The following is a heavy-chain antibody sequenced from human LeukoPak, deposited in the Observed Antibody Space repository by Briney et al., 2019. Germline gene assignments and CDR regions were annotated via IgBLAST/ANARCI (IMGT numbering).Heavy chain of an antibody. V-gene: IGHV3-73*01. Sequence: GGSLRLSCAASGFTFSGSAIHWVRQSSGKGLEWVGQIDKKDNGYATATAYAASVKGRFTISRDDSINTAYLQMKSLKTEDTALYYCTRDSGTYNWFDPWGQGTLVTVSS. CDR2: IDKKDNGYATAT. D-gene: IGHD1-26*01. J-gene: IGHJ5*02. CDR3: TRDSGTYNWFDP. CDR1: GFTFSGSA.